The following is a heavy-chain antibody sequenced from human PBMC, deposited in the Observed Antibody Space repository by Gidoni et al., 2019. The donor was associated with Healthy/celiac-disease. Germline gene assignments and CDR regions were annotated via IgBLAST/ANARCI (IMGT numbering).Heavy chain of an antibody. Sequence: EVQLVESGGGLVQPGGSLRLSCAASGFTFSSYWMSWVRQAPGKGLEWVANIKQDGSEKYYVDSVKGRFTISRDNAKNSLYLQMNSLRAEDTAVYYCARVGRAYYYDSSGYVRDAFDIWGQGTMVTVSS. CDR2: IKQDGSEK. V-gene: IGHV3-7*01. D-gene: IGHD3-22*01. CDR3: ARVGRAYYYDSSGYVRDAFDI. CDR1: GFTFSSYW. J-gene: IGHJ3*02.